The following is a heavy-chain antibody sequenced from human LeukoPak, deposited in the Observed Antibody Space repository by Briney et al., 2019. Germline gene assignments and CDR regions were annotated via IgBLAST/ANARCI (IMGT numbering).Heavy chain of an antibody. V-gene: IGHV4-59*01. CDR3: ARGLRRVGVDY. CDR1: GGSISSYY. CDR2: IYYSGST. D-gene: IGHD2-15*01. J-gene: IGHJ4*02. Sequence: SETLSLTCTVSGGSISSYYWSWIRQPPGKGLEWIGYIYYSGSTNYNPSLKSRATISVDTSKNQFSLKLSSVTAADTAVYYCARGLRRVGVDYWGQGTLVTVSS.